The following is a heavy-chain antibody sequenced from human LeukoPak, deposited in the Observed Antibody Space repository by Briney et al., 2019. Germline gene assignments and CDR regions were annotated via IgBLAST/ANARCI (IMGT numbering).Heavy chain of an antibody. J-gene: IGHJ1*01. D-gene: IGHD6-13*01. CDR2: ISGSGGST. CDR3: AKAPSSSWYRAEYFQH. CDR1: GFTFSSHA. Sequence: PGGSLRLSCAASGFTFSSHAMSWVRQAPGKGLEWVSAISGSGGSTYYADSVKGRFTISRDNSKNTLYLQMNSLRAEDTAVYYCAKAPSSSWYRAEYFQHWGQGTLVTVSS. V-gene: IGHV3-23*01.